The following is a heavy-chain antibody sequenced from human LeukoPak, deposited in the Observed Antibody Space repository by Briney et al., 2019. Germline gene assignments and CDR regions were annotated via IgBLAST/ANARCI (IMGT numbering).Heavy chain of an antibody. CDR2: FNPSGSST. CDR3: ARAGENYYDFYY. D-gene: IGHD1-26*01. Sequence: ASVKVSCKASGYTFTSFYMHWVRQAPGQGLEWMGIFNPSGSSTTYAQKFQGRVTMTRDTSTSIVYMEWNSLGSEDTAVYYCARAGENYYDFYYWGQGTLVSV. V-gene: IGHV1-46*01. CDR1: GYTFTSFY. J-gene: IGHJ4*02.